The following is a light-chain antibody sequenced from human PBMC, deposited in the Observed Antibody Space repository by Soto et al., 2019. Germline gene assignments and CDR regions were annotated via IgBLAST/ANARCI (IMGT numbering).Light chain of an antibody. CDR1: ISDIGTYNL. CDR3: SSYTSMSTYV. V-gene: IGLV2-14*02. J-gene: IGLJ1*01. CDR2: EGS. Sequence: QSVLTQPASVSGSPGQSITISCTGSISDIGTYNLVSWFQQHPGKAPKLMIYEGSKRPSGVSNRFSGSKSGNTASLTISGLQAEDEADYYCSSYTSMSTYVFGTGTKLTVL.